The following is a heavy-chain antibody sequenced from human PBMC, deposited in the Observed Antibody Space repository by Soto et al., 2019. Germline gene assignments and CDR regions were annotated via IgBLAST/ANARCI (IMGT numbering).Heavy chain of an antibody. CDR1: GGSISSSSYY. CDR2: IYYSGST. D-gene: IGHD1-26*01. V-gene: IGHV4-39*01. CDR3: ATREMGALFDP. Sequence: SETLSLTCTVPGGSISSSSYYWGWIRQPPGKGLEWIGSIYYSGSTNYNPSLKSRVTISVDTSKNQFSLKLSSVTAADTAVYYCATREMGALFDPWGQGTLVTVSS. J-gene: IGHJ5*02.